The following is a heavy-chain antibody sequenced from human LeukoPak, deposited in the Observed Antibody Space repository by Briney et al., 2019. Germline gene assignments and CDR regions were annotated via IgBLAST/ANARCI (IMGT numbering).Heavy chain of an antibody. CDR2: ISGSGVVT. D-gene: IGHD4-11*01. V-gene: IGHV3-23*01. CDR1: GFTFSSYS. J-gene: IGHJ5*01. CDR3: AKALLTTTSRALDS. Sequence: GGSLRLSCAASGFTFSSYSINWVRQAPGKGLEWVSVISGSGVVTYYADSVRGRLTISRDTSKNTVYLQMNGLGDEDTAMYYCAKALLTTTSRALDSWGQGTLVTVSS.